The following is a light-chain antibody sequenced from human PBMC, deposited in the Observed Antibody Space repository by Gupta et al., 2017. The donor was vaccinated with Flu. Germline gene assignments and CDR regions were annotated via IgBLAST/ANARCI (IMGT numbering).Light chain of an antibody. Sequence: IVITQSPATLSVSPGERATLSCRASQSVSSNLAWYQQKPGQAPRLLIYGASTRATGIPARFSGNGSGTEFTLTISSLQSEDFAVYYCQQYTGWPPYTFGQGTYLDIK. CDR3: QQYTGWPPYT. CDR2: GAS. J-gene: IGKJ2*01. V-gene: IGKV3-15*01. CDR1: QSVSSN.